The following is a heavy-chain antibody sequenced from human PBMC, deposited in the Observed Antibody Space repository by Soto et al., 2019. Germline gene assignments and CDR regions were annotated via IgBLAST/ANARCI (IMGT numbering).Heavy chain of an antibody. CDR3: VREITVLGYFDY. V-gene: IGHV3-21*01. D-gene: IGHD3-16*01. CDR1: GFTFSSYS. Sequence: NPGGSLRLSCAASGFTFSSYSMNWVRQAPGKGLEWVSSISSSSSYIYYADSVKGRFTISRDNAKNSLYLQMNSLRAEDTAVYYCVREITVLGYFDYWGQGTLVTVSS. CDR2: ISSSSSYI. J-gene: IGHJ4*02.